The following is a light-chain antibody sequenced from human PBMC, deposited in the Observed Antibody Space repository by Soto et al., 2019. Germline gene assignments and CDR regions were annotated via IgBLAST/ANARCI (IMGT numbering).Light chain of an antibody. V-gene: IGLV2-8*01. J-gene: IGLJ1*01. Sequence: QSALTQPPSASGSPGQSVTISCTGTRSDVGGYNYVSGYQQHQGKAPKLMIYEVSKRPSGVPDRFSGSKSGNTASLTVSGLQAEDEADYCCSSYAGSNNPFVFGTGTKVTVL. CDR3: SSYAGSNNPFV. CDR1: RSDVGGYNY. CDR2: EVS.